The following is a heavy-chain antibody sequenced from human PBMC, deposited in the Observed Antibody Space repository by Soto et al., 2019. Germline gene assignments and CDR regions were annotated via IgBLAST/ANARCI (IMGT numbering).Heavy chain of an antibody. D-gene: IGHD6-19*01. J-gene: IGHJ5*02. CDR1: GFTFSSYA. CDR2: ITGGGDNT. V-gene: IGHV3-23*01. Sequence: EVKLLESGGGLVQPGGSLRLSCAASGFTFSSYAMSWVRQAPGKGLEWVSTITGGGDNTHYADSVKGRFTISRDNSKNTLPLQMNRLRVEDTAVYHFAKGRIAVADPYNWFDPWGQGTLVTVSS. CDR3: AKGRIAVADPYNWFDP.